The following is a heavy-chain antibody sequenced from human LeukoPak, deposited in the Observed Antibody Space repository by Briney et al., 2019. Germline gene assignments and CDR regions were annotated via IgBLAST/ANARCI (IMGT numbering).Heavy chain of an antibody. CDR3: ARAGPSYYYDSSGYSNWFDP. CDR1: GGSFSGYY. D-gene: IGHD3-22*01. Sequence: SETLSLTCAVYGGSFSGYYWSWIRQPPGKGLEWIGEINHSGSTNYNPSLKSRVTISVDTSKNQFSLKLSSVTAADTAVYYCARAGPSYYYDSSGYSNWFDPWGQGTLVTVSS. CDR2: INHSGST. V-gene: IGHV4-34*01. J-gene: IGHJ5*02.